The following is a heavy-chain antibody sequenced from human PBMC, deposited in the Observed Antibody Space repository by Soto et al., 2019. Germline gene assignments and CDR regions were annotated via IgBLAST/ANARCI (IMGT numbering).Heavy chain of an antibody. D-gene: IGHD3-10*01. CDR3: ASTVIGPRFGEFQRPYYYYYMDV. CDR2: INHSGRT. Sequence: SETLSLTCAVYGGSFSGYYWSWIRQPPGKGLEWIGEINHSGRTNYNPSLKSRVTISVDTSKNQFSLKLSSVTAADTAVYYCASTVIGPRFGEFQRPYYYYYMDVWGKGTTVTVSS. V-gene: IGHV4-34*01. CDR1: GGSFSGYY. J-gene: IGHJ6*03.